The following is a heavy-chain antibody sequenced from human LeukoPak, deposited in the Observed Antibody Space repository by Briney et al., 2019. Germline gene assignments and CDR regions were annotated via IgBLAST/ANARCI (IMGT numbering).Heavy chain of an antibody. Sequence: GASVKVSCKASGYTFTGYYMHWVRQAPGQGLERMGRINPNSGGTNYAQKFQGRVTMTRDTSISTAYMELSRLRSDDTAVYYCARVMATREGRYFDYWGQGTLVTVSS. CDR3: ARVMATREGRYFDY. V-gene: IGHV1-2*06. D-gene: IGHD5-24*01. CDR2: INPNSGGT. J-gene: IGHJ4*02. CDR1: GYTFTGYY.